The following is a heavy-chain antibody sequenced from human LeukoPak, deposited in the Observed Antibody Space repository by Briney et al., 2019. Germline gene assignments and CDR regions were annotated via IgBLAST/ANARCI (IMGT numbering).Heavy chain of an antibody. CDR1: GFTFSSYS. Sequence: PGGSLRLSCAASGFTFSSYSISWVRQAPGKGLEWVSSISSSSSYIYYADSVKGRFTISRDNAKNSLYLQMNSLRAEDTAVYYCAREYPLDYDSSGFDHFDYWGQGTLVTVSS. CDR2: ISSSSSYI. J-gene: IGHJ4*02. D-gene: IGHD3-22*01. V-gene: IGHV3-21*01. CDR3: AREYPLDYDSSGFDHFDY.